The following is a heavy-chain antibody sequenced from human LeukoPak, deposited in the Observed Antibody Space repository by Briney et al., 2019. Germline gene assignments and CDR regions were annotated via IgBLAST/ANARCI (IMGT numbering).Heavy chain of an antibody. CDR1: GGSFSGFY. J-gene: IGHJ3*02. Sequence: SETLSLTCAVYGGSFSGFYWSWIRQPPGKGLEWIGEIDHSGSTNYNPSLKSRVTISVDTSKNQFSLKLTSVTAADTAVYYCASLRKRGGAFDIWGQGTMVTVSS. CDR2: IDHSGST. CDR3: ASLRKRGGAFDI. V-gene: IGHV4-34*01.